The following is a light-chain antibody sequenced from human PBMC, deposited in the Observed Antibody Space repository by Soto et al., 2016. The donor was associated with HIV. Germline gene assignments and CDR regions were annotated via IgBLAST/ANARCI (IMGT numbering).Light chain of an antibody. CDR2: VND. Sequence: SSELTQDPAVSVALGQTVRITCQGDSLRRFHASWYQQRAGQAPVLVIFVNDYRPSGIPDRFSGSTSGTIVTLTIXGAQVEDEADYYCYTATDSTVFFGGGTKLTVL. CDR1: SLRRFH. V-gene: IGLV3-19*01. J-gene: IGLJ2*01. CDR3: YTATDSTVF.